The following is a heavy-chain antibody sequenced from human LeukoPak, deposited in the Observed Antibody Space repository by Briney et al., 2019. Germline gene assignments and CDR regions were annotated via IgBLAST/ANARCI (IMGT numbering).Heavy chain of an antibody. CDR1: GFTFGDYA. CDR2: IRRKAHGGTT. J-gene: IGHJ4*02. V-gene: IGHV3-49*04. CDR3: TRVTYYYDNSGYFHFDS. Sequence: SGGSLRLSCTTSGFTFGDYAMSWVRQAPGKGLEWVSFIRRKAHGGTTEYAASVKGRVSSSRDDSKSIAYLQMNSLKTEDTAVYFCTRVTYYYDNSGYFHFDSWGQGSLVTVSS. D-gene: IGHD3-22*01.